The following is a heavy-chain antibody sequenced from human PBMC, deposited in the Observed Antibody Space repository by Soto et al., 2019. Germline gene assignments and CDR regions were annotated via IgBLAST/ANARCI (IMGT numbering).Heavy chain of an antibody. CDR3: VAGQSDRRAFDI. V-gene: IGHV1-69*06. D-gene: IGHD6-19*01. CDR1: GGTFSSYA. Sequence: WASVKVSCKASGGTFSSYAISWVRQAPGQGLEWMGGIIPIFGTANYAQKFQGRVTITADKSTSTAYMELSSLRSEDTAVYYCVAGQSDRRAFDIWGQGTMVTVSS. CDR2: IIPIFGTA. J-gene: IGHJ3*02.